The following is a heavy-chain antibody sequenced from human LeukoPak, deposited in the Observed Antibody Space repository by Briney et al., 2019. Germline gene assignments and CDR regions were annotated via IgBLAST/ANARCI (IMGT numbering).Heavy chain of an antibody. V-gene: IGHV4-34*01. CDR2: VNHSGST. J-gene: IGHJ4*02. Sequence: SETLSLTCAVYGGSFSGYYWSWIRQPPGKGLEWIGEVNHSGSTNYNPSLKSRVTISVDTSKNQFSLKLSSVTAADTAVYYCARQHLGYYYGSGSLSKAIYFDYWGQGTLVTVSS. D-gene: IGHD3-10*01. CDR1: GGSFSGYY. CDR3: ARQHLGYYYGSGSLSKAIYFDY.